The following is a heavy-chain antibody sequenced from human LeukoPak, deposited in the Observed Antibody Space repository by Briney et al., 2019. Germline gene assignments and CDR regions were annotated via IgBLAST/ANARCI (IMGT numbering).Heavy chain of an antibody. CDR2: INPNSGGT. CDR3: ARDLGSIFGVVMKR. Sequence: ASVKVSCKASGYTFTGYYMHWVRQAPGQGLEWMGWINPNSGGTNYAQKFQGRVTMTRDTSISTACMELSRLRSDDTAVYYCARDLGSIFGVVMKRWGQGTLVTVSS. CDR1: GYTFTGYY. V-gene: IGHV1-2*02. J-gene: IGHJ4*02. D-gene: IGHD3-3*02.